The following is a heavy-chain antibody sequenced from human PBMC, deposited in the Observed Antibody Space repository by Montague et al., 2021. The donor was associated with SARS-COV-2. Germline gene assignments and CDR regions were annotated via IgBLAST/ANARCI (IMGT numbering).Heavy chain of an antibody. CDR1: GFIFSSYE. CDR2: IRSSGSCRTK. V-gene: IGHV3-48*03. J-gene: IGHJ6*02. CDR3: ARDRDWDDWCGMDV. Sequence: SLRLSCAASGFIFSSYEMNWVRQAPGKGLEWISYIRSSGSCRTKDYTDSVKGRFTISRDNAKNSLYLQMNSLRVEDTAIYYCARDRDWDDWCGMDVWGQGTTVTVSS. D-gene: IGHD2-21*01.